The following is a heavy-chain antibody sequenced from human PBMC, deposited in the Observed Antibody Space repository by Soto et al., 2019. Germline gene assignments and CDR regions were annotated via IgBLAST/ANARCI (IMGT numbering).Heavy chain of an antibody. CDR3: ARFRQRGSYFDY. Sequence: SETLSLTCTVSGGSISSYYWSWIRQPPGKGLEWIGYIYYSGSTNYNPSLKSRVTISVDTSKNQFSLKLSSVTAADTAVYYCARFRQRGSYFDYWGQGTLVTVSS. CDR1: GGSISSYY. V-gene: IGHV4-59*01. D-gene: IGHD1-1*01. J-gene: IGHJ4*02. CDR2: IYYSGST.